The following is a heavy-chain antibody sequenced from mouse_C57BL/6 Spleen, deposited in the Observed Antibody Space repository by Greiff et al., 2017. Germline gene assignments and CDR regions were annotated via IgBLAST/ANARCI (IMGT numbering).Heavy chain of an antibody. CDR3: ARERDGYYNYAMDD. CDR2: IYPGDGDT. D-gene: IGHD2-3*01. J-gene: IGHJ4*01. Sequence: VKLQESGPELVKPGASVKISCKASGYAFSSSWMNWVKQRPGKGLEWIGRIYPGDGDTNYNGKFKGKATLTADKSSSTAYMQLSSLTSEDSAVYFCARERDGYYNYAMDDWGQGTSVTVSS. CDR1: GYAFSSSW. V-gene: IGHV1-82*01.